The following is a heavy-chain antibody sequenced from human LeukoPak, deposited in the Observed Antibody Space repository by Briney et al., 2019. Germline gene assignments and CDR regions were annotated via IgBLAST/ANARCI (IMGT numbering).Heavy chain of an antibody. CDR1: GYTFTGYY. CDR3: ASLKNYYDSSGYLVTDAFDI. J-gene: IGHJ3*02. CDR2: INPNSGGT. Sequence: ASVKVSCKASGYTFTGYYMHWVRQAPGQGLEWMGWINPNSGGTNYAQKFQGRVTMTTDTSTSTAYMELRSLKSDDTAVYYCASLKNYYDSSGYLVTDAFDIWGQGTTVTVSS. D-gene: IGHD3-22*01. V-gene: IGHV1-2*02.